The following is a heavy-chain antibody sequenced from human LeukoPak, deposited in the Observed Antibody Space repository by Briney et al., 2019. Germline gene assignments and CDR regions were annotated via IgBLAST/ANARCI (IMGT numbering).Heavy chain of an antibody. D-gene: IGHD3-3*01. J-gene: IGHJ4*02. Sequence: ASVKVSCKASGGSFSSYGISWVRQAPGQGLEWMGGVLPIFGITNYAQRFQGRVTITADESRSTAYMELSSLTSDDTAVYYCARDLLPMTKAGVVNDWGQGSLVIVSS. CDR2: VLPIFGIT. V-gene: IGHV1-69*13. CDR1: GGSFSSYG. CDR3: ARDLLPMTKAGVVND.